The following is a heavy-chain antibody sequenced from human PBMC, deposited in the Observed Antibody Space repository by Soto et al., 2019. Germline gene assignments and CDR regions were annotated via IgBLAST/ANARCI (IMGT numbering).Heavy chain of an antibody. CDR2: INSDGSSR. CDR3: TAKSYTLNVDY. Sequence: PGGSLRLSCAASGFTFSSHWMFWVRQAPGKGLVWVSHINSDGSSRTYADSVKGRFTISRDNAKNTVYLQMNSLKTEDTAVYYCTAKSYTLNVDYWGQGTLVTVSS. D-gene: IGHD3-16*01. CDR1: GFTFSSHW. V-gene: IGHV3-74*03. J-gene: IGHJ4*02.